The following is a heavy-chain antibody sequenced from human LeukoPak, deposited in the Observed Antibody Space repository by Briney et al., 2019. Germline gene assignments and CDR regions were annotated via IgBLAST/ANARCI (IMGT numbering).Heavy chain of an antibody. CDR3: ATLEIGDYYFDY. J-gene: IGHJ4*02. D-gene: IGHD3-16*01. Sequence: TASETLSLTCTVSGGSISSRPYYWGWVRQPPGKGLEWIGSISYSGSIHYNPSLKSRVTISVDTSKNHFSLRLSSVTAADTAVYYCATLEIGDYYFDYWGQGTLVTVSS. CDR2: ISYSGSI. V-gene: IGHV4-39*01. CDR1: GGSISSRPYY.